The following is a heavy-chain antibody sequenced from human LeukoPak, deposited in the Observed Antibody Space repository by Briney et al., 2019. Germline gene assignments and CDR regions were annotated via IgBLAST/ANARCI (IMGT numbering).Heavy chain of an antibody. V-gene: IGHV3-30-3*01. Sequence: GGSLRLSCAASGFTFSSYAMHWVRQARGKGLEWVAVISYDGSNKYYADSVKGRFTISRDNSKNTLYLQMNSLRAEDTAVYYCARGHDYGDYTLDYWGQGTLVTVSS. D-gene: IGHD4-17*01. J-gene: IGHJ4*02. CDR2: ISYDGSNK. CDR3: ARGHDYGDYTLDY. CDR1: GFTFSSYA.